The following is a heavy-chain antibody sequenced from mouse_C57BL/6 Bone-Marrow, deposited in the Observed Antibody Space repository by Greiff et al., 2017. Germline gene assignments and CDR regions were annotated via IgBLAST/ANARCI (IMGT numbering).Heavy chain of an antibody. CDR1: GYAFTNYL. CDR3: AREDDGYYWFAY. V-gene: IGHV1-54*01. Sequence: QVQLQQSGAELVRPGTSVKVSCKASGYAFTNYLIEWVKQRPGQGLEWIGVINPGSGGTNYKEKFKGKATLTADKSSSTAYMQLSSLTSEDSAVYFCAREDDGYYWFAYWGQGTLVTVSA. J-gene: IGHJ3*01. CDR2: INPGSGGT. D-gene: IGHD2-3*01.